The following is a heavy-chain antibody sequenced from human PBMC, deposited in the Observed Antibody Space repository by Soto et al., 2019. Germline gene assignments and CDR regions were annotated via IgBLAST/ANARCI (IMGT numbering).Heavy chain of an antibody. CDR1: GGSISSSSYY. Sequence: QLQLQESGPGLVKPSETLSLTCTVSGGSISSSSYYWGWIRQPPGKGLEWIGSIYYSGSTHYNPSLKSRVTISVDTSKNQFSLKLSSVTAADTAVYYCARQHGTRGWFDPWGQGTLVTVSS. CDR3: ARQHGTRGWFDP. CDR2: IYYSGST. D-gene: IGHD2-8*01. V-gene: IGHV4-39*01. J-gene: IGHJ5*02.